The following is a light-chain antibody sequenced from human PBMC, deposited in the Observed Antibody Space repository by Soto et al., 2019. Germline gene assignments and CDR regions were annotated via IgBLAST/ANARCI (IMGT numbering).Light chain of an antibody. V-gene: IGKV3-15*01. CDR2: GES. CDR1: QSVSSN. Sequence: EIVMTQSPATLSVSPGERATLSCRARQSVSSNLAGYQQKPGQAPRLLIYGESTRATGIPARFSGSGSGTEFTLTISSLQSEDFAVYYCQQYNNWPYTFGQGTKLEIK. J-gene: IGKJ2*01. CDR3: QQYNNWPYT.